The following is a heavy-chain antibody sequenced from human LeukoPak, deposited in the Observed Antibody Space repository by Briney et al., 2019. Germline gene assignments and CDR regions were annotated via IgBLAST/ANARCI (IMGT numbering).Heavy chain of an antibody. CDR1: GGSISGYY. CDR3: ARDPPDRNMANVVDV. Sequence: SETLSLTCTVSGGSISGYYWSWIRQPAGKALEWIGRVSATGITTYNPSLKSRVSMSVDTSNNQFSLEVISVTAADTAMYYCARDPPDRNMANVVDVWGQGTAVTVSS. CDR2: VSATGIT. J-gene: IGHJ6*02. D-gene: IGHD2/OR15-2a*01. V-gene: IGHV4-4*07.